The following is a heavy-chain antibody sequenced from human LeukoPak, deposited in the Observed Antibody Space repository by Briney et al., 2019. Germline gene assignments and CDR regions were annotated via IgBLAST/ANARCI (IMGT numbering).Heavy chain of an antibody. J-gene: IGHJ6*03. CDR2: IKEDGSDK. V-gene: IGHV3-7*01. Sequence: TGGCLRLSCAASGFTFNKSWMTWVRQAPGKGLEWVANIKEDGSDKYYVDSVKGRFTISRDNAKNSLYLQMNSLRAEDTAVYYCARFLEWYYYYMDVWGKGTTVTVSS. CDR3: ARFLEWYYYYMDV. D-gene: IGHD3-3*01. CDR1: GFTFNKSW.